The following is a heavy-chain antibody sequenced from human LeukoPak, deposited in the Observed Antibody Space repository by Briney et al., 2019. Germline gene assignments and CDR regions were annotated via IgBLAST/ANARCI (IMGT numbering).Heavy chain of an antibody. CDR3: ARGRTNNCSSTSCYKTWFDP. D-gene: IGHD2-2*02. V-gene: IGHV4-30-2*01. CDR2: IYHSGST. Sequence: SETLSLTCAVSGGSISSGGYSWSWIRQPPGKGLEWIGYIYHSGSTYYNPSLKSRVTISVDRSKNQFSLKLSSVTAADTAVYYCARGRTNNCSSTSCYKTWFDPWGQGTLVTVSS. J-gene: IGHJ5*02. CDR1: GGSISSGGYS.